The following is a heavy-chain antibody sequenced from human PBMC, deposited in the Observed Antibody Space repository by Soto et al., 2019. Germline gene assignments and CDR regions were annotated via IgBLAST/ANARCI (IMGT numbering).Heavy chain of an antibody. CDR1: GFTFSSYA. Sequence: GGSLRLSCAASGFTFSSYAMSWVRQAPGKGLEWVSAISGSGGSTYYADSVKGRFTISRDNSKNTLYLQMNSLRAEDTAVYYCAKELREYYYDSSGPDPRAFDIWGQGTMVTVSS. CDR2: ISGSGGST. V-gene: IGHV3-23*01. D-gene: IGHD3-22*01. J-gene: IGHJ3*02. CDR3: AKELREYYYDSSGPDPRAFDI.